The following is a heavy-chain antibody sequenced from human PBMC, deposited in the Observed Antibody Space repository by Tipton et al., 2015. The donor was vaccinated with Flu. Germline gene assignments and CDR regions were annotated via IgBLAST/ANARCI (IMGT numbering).Heavy chain of an antibody. CDR1: GFTVSSNY. CDR2: IYSDGST. V-gene: IGHV3-53*01. Sequence: GSLRLSCAASGFTVSSNYMSWVRQAPGKGLEWVSVIYSDGSTYYIDSVKGRFTISGDNSKNMLSLEMNSLRAEDTAVYYCARGQGANPWGQGTLVTVSS. J-gene: IGHJ5*02. CDR3: ARGQGANP.